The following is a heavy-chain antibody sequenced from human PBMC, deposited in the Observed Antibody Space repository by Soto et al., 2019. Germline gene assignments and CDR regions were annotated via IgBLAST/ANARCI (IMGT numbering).Heavy chain of an antibody. CDR3: TSHLGELLFPRAFDI. CDR2: IRSKTNSYAT. CDR1: GFTVSGSA. J-gene: IGHJ3*02. Sequence: EVQLVESGGGLVQPGGSLKLSCAASGFTVSGSAVHWVRQASGKGLEWVGRIRSKTNSYATAYAASVKGRFTISRDDSKNTAYLQMNSLKTEGTAVYYCTSHLGELLFPRAFDIWGQGTMVTVSS. V-gene: IGHV3-73*01. D-gene: IGHD3-16*02.